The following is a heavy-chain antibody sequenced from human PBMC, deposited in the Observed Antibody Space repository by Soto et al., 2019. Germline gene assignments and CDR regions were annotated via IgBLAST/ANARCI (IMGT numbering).Heavy chain of an antibody. D-gene: IGHD6-13*01. V-gene: IGHV1-18*01. Sequence: ASVKVSCKASGYTFTSYGISWVRQAPGQGLERMGWISAYNGNTNYAQKLQGRVTMTTGTSTSAAYMELRSLRSDDTAVYYCARDIGYSSSPAFDYWGQGTLVTVSS. J-gene: IGHJ4*02. CDR2: ISAYNGNT. CDR3: ARDIGYSSSPAFDY. CDR1: GYTFTSYG.